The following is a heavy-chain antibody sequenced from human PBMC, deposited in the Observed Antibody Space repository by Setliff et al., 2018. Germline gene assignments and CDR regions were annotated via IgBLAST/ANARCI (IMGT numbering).Heavy chain of an antibody. Sequence: GGSLRLSCAASGFTLGTYWMHWVRQVPGKGLVWVSRVNSDETTTTYADSVKGRFTISRDNAKNILYLQMNSLRVEDTAVYYCVRGEMFSTSPRADWGQGTQVTVSS. CDR3: VRGEMFSTSPRAD. D-gene: IGHD2-2*01. V-gene: IGHV3-74*01. J-gene: IGHJ4*02. CDR2: VNSDETTT. CDR1: GFTLGTYW.